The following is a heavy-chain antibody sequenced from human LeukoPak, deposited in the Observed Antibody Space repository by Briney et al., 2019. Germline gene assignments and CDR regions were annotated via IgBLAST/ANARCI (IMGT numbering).Heavy chain of an antibody. CDR1: GGSISSSSYY. CDR2: IYYSGST. V-gene: IGHV4-39*07. J-gene: IGHJ6*03. D-gene: IGHD1-26*01. Sequence: SETLSLTCTVSGGSISSSSYYWGWIRQPPGKGLEWIGSIYYSGSTYYNPSLKSRVTISVDRSKNQFSLKLSSVTAADTAVYYCAREATDYYYYYMDVWGKGTTVTVSS. CDR3: AREATDYYYYYMDV.